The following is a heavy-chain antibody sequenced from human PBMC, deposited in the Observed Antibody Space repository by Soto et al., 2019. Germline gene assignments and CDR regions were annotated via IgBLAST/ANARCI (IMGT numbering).Heavy chain of an antibody. J-gene: IGHJ5*02. CDR1: GFSLSTSGVG. D-gene: IGHD3-10*01. Sequence: QITLKESGPTLVKPTQTLTLTCTFSGFSLSTSGVGVGWIRQPPGKALEWLALIYWDDDKRYSPSLKSRLTITKXXSXNXXVLTMTNMDPVDTATYYCAHQSASIWFGELWWFDPWGQGTLVTVSS. CDR2: IYWDDDK. V-gene: IGHV2-5*02. CDR3: AHQSASIWFGELWWFDP.